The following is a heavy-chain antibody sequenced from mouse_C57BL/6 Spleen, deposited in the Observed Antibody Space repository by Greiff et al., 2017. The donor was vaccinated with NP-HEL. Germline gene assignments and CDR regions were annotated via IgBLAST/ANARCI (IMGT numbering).Heavy chain of an antibody. CDR3: AREGLLPNYYAMDY. V-gene: IGHV3-6*01. J-gene: IGHJ4*01. CDR1: GYSITSGYY. CDR2: ISYDGSN. D-gene: IGHD2-3*01. Sequence: EVQVVESGPGLVKPSQSLSLTCSVTGYSITSGYYWNWIRQFPGNKLEWMGYISYDGSNNYNPSLKNRISITRDTSKNQFFLKLNSVTTEDTATYYCAREGLLPNYYAMDYWGQGTSVTVSS.